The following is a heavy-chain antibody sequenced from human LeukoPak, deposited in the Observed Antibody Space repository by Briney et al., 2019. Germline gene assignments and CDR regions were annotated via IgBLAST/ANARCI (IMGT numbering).Heavy chain of an antibody. J-gene: IGHJ4*02. D-gene: IGHD4-23*01. CDR1: GFSFSTYA. Sequence: GGSLRLSCTASGFSFSTYAMNWVRQAPGKGLEWVSTISGGGGSTFYADSVKGRFTTSRDNSKNTLYLQMNSLRAEDTAVYYCAKDRPTVVTRRHYFDYWGQGILVTVSS. CDR3: AKDRPTVVTRRHYFDY. V-gene: IGHV3-23*01. CDR2: ISGGGGST.